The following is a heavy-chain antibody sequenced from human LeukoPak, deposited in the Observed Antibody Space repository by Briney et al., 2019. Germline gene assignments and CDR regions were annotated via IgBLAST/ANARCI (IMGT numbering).Heavy chain of an antibody. CDR1: GGSLSGYY. V-gene: IGHV4-34*01. CDR3: ARGGGMRYYYGSGSPYKT. Sequence: SETLSLTCAVYGGSLSGYYWSWIRQPPGKGLEWIGEINHSGSTNYNPSLKSRVTISVDTSKNQFSLKLSSVTAADTAVYYCARGGGMRYYYGSGSPYKTWGQGTLVTVSS. D-gene: IGHD3-10*01. CDR2: INHSGST. J-gene: IGHJ5*02.